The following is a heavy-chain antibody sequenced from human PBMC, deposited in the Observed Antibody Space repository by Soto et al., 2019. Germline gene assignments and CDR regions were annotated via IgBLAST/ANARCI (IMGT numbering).Heavy chain of an antibody. CDR3: ARHFGPYNRELHH. CDR1: GYSFTGQW. Sequence: GESLKISCKGYGYSFTGQWIAWVRQMPGKGLEWMGIIYPGDSDTRYSPSFQGQVTISADKSINTAYLQWSSLKASDTAIYYCARHFGPYNRELHHWGQRTLVTVSS. D-gene: IGHD1-1*01. CDR2: IYPGDSDT. V-gene: IGHV5-51*01. J-gene: IGHJ1*01.